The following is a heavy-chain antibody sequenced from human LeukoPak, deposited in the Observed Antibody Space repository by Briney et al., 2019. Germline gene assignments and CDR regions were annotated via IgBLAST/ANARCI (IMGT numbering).Heavy chain of an antibody. CDR2: IIPIFGTA. CDR3: VRDAIRGRLTGDY. J-gene: IGHJ4*02. Sequence: SVKVSCKASGGTFISYAISWVRQARGQGGEGMGGIIPIFGTANYAQKFQGRVTITTDESTSTAYMELRSLRSDDTTVYYCVRDAIRGRLTGDYWGQGPLVIVSS. V-gene: IGHV1-69*05. CDR1: GGTFISYA. D-gene: IGHD1-14*01.